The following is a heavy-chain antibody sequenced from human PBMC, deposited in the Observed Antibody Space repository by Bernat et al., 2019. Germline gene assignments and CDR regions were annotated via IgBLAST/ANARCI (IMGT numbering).Heavy chain of an antibody. CDR2: IWYDGSNK. Sequence: QVQLVESGGGVVQPGRSLRLSCAASGFTFSSYGMHWVRQAPGKGLEWVAVIWYDGSNKYYVDSVKGRFTISRDNAKNSLYLQMNSLRAEDTAVYYCARAKHFDYWGQGTLVTVSS. J-gene: IGHJ4*02. CDR1: GFTFSSYG. CDR3: ARAKHFDY. V-gene: IGHV3-33*01.